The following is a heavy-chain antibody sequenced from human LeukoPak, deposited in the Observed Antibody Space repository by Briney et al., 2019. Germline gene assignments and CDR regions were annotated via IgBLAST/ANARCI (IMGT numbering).Heavy chain of an antibody. CDR2: IIPIFGTA. CDR3: ARVPAASLSGWWFDP. J-gene: IGHJ5*02. Sequence: SVKVSCKASGGTFSSYAISWVRQAPGQGLEWMGRIIPIFGTANYAQKFQGRVTITTDESTSTAYMELSSLRSEDTAVYYCARVPAASLSGWWFDPWGQGTLVTVSS. CDR1: GGTFSSYA. D-gene: IGHD2-2*01. V-gene: IGHV1-69*05.